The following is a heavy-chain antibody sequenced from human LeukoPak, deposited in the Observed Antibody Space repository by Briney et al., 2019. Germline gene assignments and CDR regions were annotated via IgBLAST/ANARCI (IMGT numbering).Heavy chain of an antibody. Sequence: PSQTLSLTCAVSGGSISSGGYSWSWIRQPPGQGLGWIGYIYHSGSTYYNPSLKSRVTISVDRSKNQFSLKLSSVTAADTAVYYCARAGDYYDSSGYSSSWFDPWGQGTLVTVSS. D-gene: IGHD3-22*01. CDR1: GGSISSGGYS. J-gene: IGHJ5*02. CDR3: ARAGDYYDSSGYSSSWFDP. V-gene: IGHV4-30-2*01. CDR2: IYHSGST.